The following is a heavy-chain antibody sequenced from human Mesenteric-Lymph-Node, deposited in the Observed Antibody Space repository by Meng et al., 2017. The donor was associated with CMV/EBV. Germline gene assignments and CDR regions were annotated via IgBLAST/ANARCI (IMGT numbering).Heavy chain of an antibody. CDR2: ISSSSSYI. Sequence: GGSLRLSCAASGFTFSSYSMNWVRQAPGKGLEWVSSISSSSSYIYYADSVKGRFTISRDNAKNSLYLQMNSLRAEDTAVYYCANVGFEAGFWRRIYWGQGALVTVSS. D-gene: IGHD3-3*01. CDR1: GFTFSSYS. CDR3: ANVGFEAGFWRRIY. V-gene: IGHV3-21*01. J-gene: IGHJ4*02.